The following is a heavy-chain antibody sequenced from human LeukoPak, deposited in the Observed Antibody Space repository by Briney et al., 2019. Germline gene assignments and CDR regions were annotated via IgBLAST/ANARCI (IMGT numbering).Heavy chain of an antibody. CDR2: INAGNGNT. J-gene: IGHJ4*02. CDR1: GYTFTSYA. D-gene: IGHD2-15*01. V-gene: IGHV1-3*01. CDR3: ARSFSVVVPNYDY. Sequence: ASVKVSCKASGYTFTSYAMHWVRQAPGQRLEWMGWINAGNGNTKYSQKFQGRVTITRDTSASTAYMELSSLRSEDTAMYYCARSFSVVVPNYDYWGQGTLVTVSS.